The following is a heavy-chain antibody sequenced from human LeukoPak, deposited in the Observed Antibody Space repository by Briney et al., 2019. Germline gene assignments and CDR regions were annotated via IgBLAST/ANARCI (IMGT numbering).Heavy chain of an antibody. Sequence: ASVKVSCKASGYTFTSYGNSWVRQAPGQGLEWMGWSSAYNGNTNYAQKLQGRVTMTTDTSTSTAYMELRSLRSDDTAVYYCARAQGYYDYVWGSYRYQYYFDYWGQGTLVTVSS. CDR1: GYTFTSYG. J-gene: IGHJ4*02. CDR2: SSAYNGNT. V-gene: IGHV1-18*01. D-gene: IGHD3-16*02. CDR3: ARAQGYYDYVWGSYRYQYYFDY.